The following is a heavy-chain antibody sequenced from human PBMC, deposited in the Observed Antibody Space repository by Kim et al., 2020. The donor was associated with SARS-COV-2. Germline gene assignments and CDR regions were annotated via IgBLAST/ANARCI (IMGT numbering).Heavy chain of an antibody. CDR3: AISGDAFDI. J-gene: IGHJ3*02. V-gene: IGHV3-72*01. Sequence: YTTEYAASVKGRFTISRDDSKNSLYLQMNSLKTEDTAVYYCAISGDAFDIWGQGTMVTVSS. CDR2: YTT. D-gene: IGHD5-12*01.